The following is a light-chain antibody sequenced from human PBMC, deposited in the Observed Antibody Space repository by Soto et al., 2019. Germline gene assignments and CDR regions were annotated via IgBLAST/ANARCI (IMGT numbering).Light chain of an antibody. CDR2: DAS. J-gene: IGKJ4*01. Sequence: EIVLTQSPCTLSLSPGESATLSCRASQNVGRNYLAWFQHKPGQSPRLLIYDASNRATGVPDRFSGTGSGTDFTLTVSRLEPEDFTVYYCQQYAYSPLTFGGGTKVDIK. CDR3: QQYAYSPLT. CDR1: QNVGRNY. V-gene: IGKV3-20*01.